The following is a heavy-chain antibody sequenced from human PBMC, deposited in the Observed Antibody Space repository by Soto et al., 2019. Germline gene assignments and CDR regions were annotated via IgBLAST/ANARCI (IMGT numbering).Heavy chain of an antibody. CDR2: IDPSDSYT. CDR3: ARHPRPSTYYYGSGSDGMDV. J-gene: IGHJ6*02. V-gene: IGHV5-10-1*01. Sequence: PGESLKISCKGSGYGFTSYWISWVRQMPGKGLEWMGRIDPSDSYTNYSPSFQGHVTISADKSISTAYLQWSSLKASDTAMYYCARHPRPSTYYYGSGSDGMDVWGQGTTVTVPS. CDR1: GYGFTSYW. D-gene: IGHD3-10*01.